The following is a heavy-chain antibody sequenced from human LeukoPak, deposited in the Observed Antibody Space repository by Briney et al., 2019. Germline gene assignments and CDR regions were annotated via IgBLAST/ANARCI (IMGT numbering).Heavy chain of an antibody. CDR1: GGSISSYY. D-gene: IGHD2-2*01. CDR3: ARSSLGYCGSSSCFPYYIDC. CDR2: INYSGST. Sequence: PSETLSLTCTVSGGSISSYYWSWIPQPPGKGRECAGYINYSGSTNYNPSLQSRVTISVDTSKNQFSLKLSSVTAADTAVYYCARSSLGYCGSSSCFPYYIDCWGQGILVTVSS. V-gene: IGHV4-59*01. J-gene: IGHJ4*02.